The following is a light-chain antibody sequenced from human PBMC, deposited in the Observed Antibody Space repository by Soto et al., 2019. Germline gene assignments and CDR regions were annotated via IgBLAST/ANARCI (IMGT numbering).Light chain of an antibody. J-gene: IGLJ1*01. CDR2: EVS. Sequence: QSALTQPASVSGSPGQSITISCTGTSSDVGGYNYVSWYQQHPGKAPKLMIYEVSNRPSGVSNRFSGSKSGNTASLTISGLQAEDEADYYCSSYISSSTSPYVFGTGTKVTVL. CDR1: SSDVGGYNY. CDR3: SSYISSSTSPYV. V-gene: IGLV2-14*01.